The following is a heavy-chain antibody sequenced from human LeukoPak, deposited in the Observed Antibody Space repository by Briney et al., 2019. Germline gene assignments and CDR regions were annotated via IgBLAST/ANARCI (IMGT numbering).Heavy chain of an antibody. CDR2: IKSKTDGGTT. V-gene: IGHV3-15*01. J-gene: IGHJ4*02. D-gene: IGHD3-16*01. CDR1: GFTFNNAW. Sequence: GGSLRLSCAASGFTFNNAWMSWVRQSPGKGLEWVGRIKSKTDGGTTDYAAPVKGRFTISRDNSKNTLFLLMNSLKTEDTAVYYCTTGLYDYFWGGSDYWGQGTLVTVSS. CDR3: TTGLYDYFWGGSDY.